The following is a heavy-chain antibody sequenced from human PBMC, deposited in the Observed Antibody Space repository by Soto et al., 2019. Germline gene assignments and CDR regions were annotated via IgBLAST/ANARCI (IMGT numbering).Heavy chain of an antibody. V-gene: IGHV5-51*01. D-gene: IGHD2-2*01. J-gene: IGHJ6*02. CDR1: GYSFTSYW. CDR3: ARHYCSSTSGEDGMDV. CDR2: IYPGDSDT. Sequence: GESLKISCKGSGYSFTSYWIGWVRQMPGKGLEWMGIIYPGDSDTRYSPSFQGQVTISADKSISTAYLQWSSLRASDTAMYCWARHYCSSTSGEDGMDVWGQGTTVTVSS.